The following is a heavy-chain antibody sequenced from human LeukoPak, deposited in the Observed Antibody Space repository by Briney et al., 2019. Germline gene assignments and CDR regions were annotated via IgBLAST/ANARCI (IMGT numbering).Heavy chain of an antibody. V-gene: IGHV3-9*01. D-gene: IGHD6-13*01. CDR2: ISWNSGVI. Sequence: PGRSLRLSCAASGFTFDDYAMHWVRQAPGKGLEWVSGISWNSGVIGYADSVKGRFTISRDNAKNSLYLQMNSLRAEDTALYYCAKAIKGYLLATFDYWGQGTLVTVSS. CDR3: AKAIKGYLLATFDY. CDR1: GFTFDDYA. J-gene: IGHJ4*02.